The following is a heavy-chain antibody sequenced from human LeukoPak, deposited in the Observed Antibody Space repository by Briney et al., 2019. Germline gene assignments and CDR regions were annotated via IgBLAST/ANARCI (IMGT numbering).Heavy chain of an antibody. CDR3: AGGTGWLIDY. CDR2: IKKDGSDK. V-gene: IGHV3-7*05. CDR1: GFTFSNSL. D-gene: IGHD6-19*01. Sequence: GGSLRLSCAASGFTFSNSLMNWVRQAPGKRLEWVANIKKDGSDKYYVDSVKGRFTISRDNAKNSLYLQMSSLRAEDTAVYYCAGGTGWLIDYWGQGSLVTVSS. J-gene: IGHJ4*02.